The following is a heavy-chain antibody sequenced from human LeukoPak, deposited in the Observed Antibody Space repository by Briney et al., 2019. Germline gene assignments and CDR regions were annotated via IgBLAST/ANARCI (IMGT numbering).Heavy chain of an antibody. CDR3: AKQSAGVTTGYFDY. V-gene: IGHV3-23*01. CDR1: GFTFSAYA. J-gene: IGHJ4*02. CDR2: VSDSAGST. Sequence: GGSLTLSCAASGFTFSAYAMSWLRQAPGKGREGVSSVSDSAGSTYYAASVTGRFTISRDSSRTTLYLQVNSLRAEDTAVYYCAKQSAGVTTGYFDYWGQGTLVTVSS. D-gene: IGHD1-26*01.